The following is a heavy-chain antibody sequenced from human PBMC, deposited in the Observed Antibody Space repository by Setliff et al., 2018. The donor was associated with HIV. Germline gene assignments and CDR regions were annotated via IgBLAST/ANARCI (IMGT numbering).Heavy chain of an antibody. V-gene: IGHV5-51*01. CDR3: ARGLGVGATGWFDP. J-gene: IGHJ5*02. CDR2: IYPGDSDT. D-gene: IGHD1-26*01. Sequence: PGESLKISCKGSGYSFSNYWIGWVRQMPGKGLEWMGIIYPGDSDTRYSSSFQVQVTISADKSISTAYLHWSSLEASDTAMYYCARGLGVGATGWFDPWGQGTLVTVSS. CDR1: GYSFSNYW.